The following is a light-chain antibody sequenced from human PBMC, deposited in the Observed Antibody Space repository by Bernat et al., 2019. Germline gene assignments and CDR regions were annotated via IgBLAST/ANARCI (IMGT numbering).Light chain of an antibody. CDR2: EDK. V-gene: IGLV6-57*01. CDR3: QSYDDSQQWR. CDR1: SGSVALKY. Sequence: NFMLTQPHSVSESPGNTVTISCTRSSGSVALKYVHWYQKRLGSSPTMVIYEDKQRPSGVPARFSGSIDKSSNSATLTITGLKTDDEADYYCQSYDDSQQWRFGGGTKLTVL. J-gene: IGLJ2*01.